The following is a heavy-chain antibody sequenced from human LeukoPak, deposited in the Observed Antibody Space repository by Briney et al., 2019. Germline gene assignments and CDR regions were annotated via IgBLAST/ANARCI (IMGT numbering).Heavy chain of an antibody. J-gene: IGHJ4*02. CDR2: KYSGGDT. CDR3: ARSTIKLWFIDQ. Sequence: PGGSLRLSCAVSGFTVSANYMSWVRQAPGKGLEWVSVKYSGGDTYYADSVKGRFTISRDNSKNTLFLQMSSLRDEDTAVYYCARSTIKLWFIDQWGQGTLVTVSS. V-gene: IGHV3-53*01. D-gene: IGHD5-18*01. CDR1: GFTVSANY.